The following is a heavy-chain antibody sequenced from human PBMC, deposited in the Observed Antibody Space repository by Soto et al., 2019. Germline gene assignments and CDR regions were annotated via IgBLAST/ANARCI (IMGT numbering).Heavy chain of an antibody. J-gene: IGHJ4*02. Sequence: GPLRLSCAASGFTFSSYAMRWDRQAPGKGLEWVSAISGSGDSTYYADSVKGRFTISRDNSKNTLYLQMNSLRAEDTAVYYCAREASYSRHCVYWGQGTLVTV. CDR2: ISGSGDST. V-gene: IGHV3-23*01. CDR3: AREASYSRHCVY. CDR1: GFTFSSYA. D-gene: IGHD2-15*01.